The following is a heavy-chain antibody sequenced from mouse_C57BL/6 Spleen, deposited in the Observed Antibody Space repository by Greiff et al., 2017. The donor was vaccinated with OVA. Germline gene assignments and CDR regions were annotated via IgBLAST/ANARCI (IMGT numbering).Heavy chain of an antibody. CDR1: GYTFTSYW. V-gene: IGHV1-64*01. J-gene: IGHJ4*01. D-gene: IGHD3-2*02. CDR2: IHPNSGST. Sequence: QVQLQQPGAELVKPGASVKLSCKASGYTFTSYWMHWVKQRPGQGLEWIGMIHPNSGSTNYNEKFKSKATLTVDKSSSTAYMQLSSLTSEDSAVYYCARADSSGPYYYAMDYWGQGTSVTVSS. CDR3: ARADSSGPYYYAMDY.